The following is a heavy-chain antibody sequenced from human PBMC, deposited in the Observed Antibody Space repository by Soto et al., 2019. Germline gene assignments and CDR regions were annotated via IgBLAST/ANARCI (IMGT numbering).Heavy chain of an antibody. CDR3: GGWAVAGDRIPPPFDP. CDR1: GGSISSYY. J-gene: IGHJ5*02. Sequence: PSETLSLTCTVSGGSISSYYWSWIRQPPGKGLEWIGYIYYSGSTNYNPSLKSRVTISVDTSKNQFSLKLGSVTAADTAVYYCGGWAVAGDRIPPPFDPWGQGTLVTVSS. V-gene: IGHV4-59*01. CDR2: IYYSGST. D-gene: IGHD6-19*01.